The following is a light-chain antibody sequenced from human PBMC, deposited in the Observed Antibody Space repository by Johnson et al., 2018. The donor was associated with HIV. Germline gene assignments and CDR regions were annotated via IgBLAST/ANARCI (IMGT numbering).Light chain of an antibody. J-gene: IGLJ1*01. CDR1: SPNIGKNY. CDR3: ATWDSSLSAYV. Sequence: QSVLSQPPSVSAAPRQKVTISCSGSSPNIGKNYVSWYRHLPGTAPKLLIYDNDKRPSGIPDRFSASKSGSSATLGLTGLQTGDEADYYCATWDSSLSAYVFGPGTKVTIL. CDR2: DND. V-gene: IGLV1-51*01.